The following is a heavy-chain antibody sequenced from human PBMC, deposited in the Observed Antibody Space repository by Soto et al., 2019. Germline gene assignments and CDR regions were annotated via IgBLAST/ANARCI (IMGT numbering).Heavy chain of an antibody. CDR2: FIPIFGTP. CDR1: GGTFSDYG. D-gene: IGHD3-22*01. V-gene: IGHV1-69*01. CDR3: ARGWDHYDSSGLRTWFDP. J-gene: IGHJ5*02. Sequence: QVQLVQSGAEVKKPGSSVKVSCKASGGTFSDYGINWVRHGQAPGQGLEWMGGFIPIFGTPNYAQKFQGRVTITADESTSTAYMELSSLRSEDTAVYYCARGWDHYDSSGLRTWFDPWGQGTLVTVSS.